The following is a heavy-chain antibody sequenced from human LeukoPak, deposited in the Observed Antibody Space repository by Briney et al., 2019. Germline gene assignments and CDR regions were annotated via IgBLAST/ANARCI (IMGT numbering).Heavy chain of an antibody. Sequence: GGALRLSCAASGFTFNTHTMNWVRQAPGKGLEWVSSIDSSSSSIYYADSVKGRFTVSRDNARNSLYLQINSLRAEDTAVYYFVRIPNAAGSPSALDHWGRGTLVTVSS. CDR1: GFTFNTHT. V-gene: IGHV3-21*01. J-gene: IGHJ5*02. CDR2: IDSSSSSI. CDR3: VRIPNAAGSPSALDH. D-gene: IGHD2-15*01.